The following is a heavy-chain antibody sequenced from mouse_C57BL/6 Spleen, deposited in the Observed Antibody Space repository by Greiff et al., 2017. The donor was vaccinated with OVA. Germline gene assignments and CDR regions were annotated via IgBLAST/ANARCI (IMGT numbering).Heavy chain of an antibody. V-gene: IGHV5-17*01. Sequence: EVKLVESGGGLVKPGGSLKLSCAASGFTFSDYGMHWVRQAPEKGLEWVAYISSGSSTIYYADTVKGRFTISRDNAKNTLFLQMTSLRAEDTAMYYCARGFTTVVDAMDYWGQGTSVTVSS. D-gene: IGHD1-1*01. J-gene: IGHJ4*01. CDR3: ARGFTTVVDAMDY. CDR2: ISSGSSTI. CDR1: GFTFSDYG.